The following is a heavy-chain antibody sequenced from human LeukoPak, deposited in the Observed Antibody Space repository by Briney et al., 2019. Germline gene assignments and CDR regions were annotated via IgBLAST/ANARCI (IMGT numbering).Heavy chain of an antibody. CDR3: AREDYYDSSGYYYED. CDR1: GFTVSSNY. J-gene: IGHJ4*02. CDR2: IYSGGST. V-gene: IGHV3-53*01. D-gene: IGHD3-22*01. Sequence: PGGSLRLSCAASGFTVSSNYMSWVRQAPGKGLEWVSVIYSGGSTYYADSVKGRFTISRDNSKNTPYLQMNSLRAEDTAVYYCAREDYYDSSGYYYEDWGQGTLVTVSS.